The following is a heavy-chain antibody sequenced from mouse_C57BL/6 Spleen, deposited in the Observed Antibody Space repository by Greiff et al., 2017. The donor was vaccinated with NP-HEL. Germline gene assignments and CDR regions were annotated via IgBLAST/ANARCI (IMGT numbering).Heavy chain of an antibody. CDR1: GFTFSSYA. D-gene: IGHD1-1*01. J-gene: IGHJ1*03. CDR3: TKGGSSRYWYFDV. Sequence: EVKLVESGEGLVKPGGSLKLSCAASGFTFSSYAMSWVRQTPEKRLEWVAYISSGGDYIYYADTVKGRFTISRDNARNTLYLQMSSLKSEDTAMYYCTKGGSSRYWYFDVWGTGTTVTVAS. CDR2: ISSGGDYI. V-gene: IGHV5-9-1*02.